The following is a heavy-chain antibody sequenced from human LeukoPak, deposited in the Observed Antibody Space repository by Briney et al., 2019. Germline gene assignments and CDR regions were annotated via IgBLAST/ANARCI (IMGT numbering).Heavy chain of an antibody. CDR1: GYTFTGYY. CDR3: ARARGHILVNY. Sequence: RASVEVSCKASGYTFTGYYMHWVRQAPGQGLEWMGWINPNSGGTNYAQKFQGRITMTRDTSISTAYMELSRLRSDDTAVYYCARARGHILVNYWGQGTLVTVSS. CDR2: INPNSGGT. V-gene: IGHV1-2*02. J-gene: IGHJ4*02. D-gene: IGHD2-21*01.